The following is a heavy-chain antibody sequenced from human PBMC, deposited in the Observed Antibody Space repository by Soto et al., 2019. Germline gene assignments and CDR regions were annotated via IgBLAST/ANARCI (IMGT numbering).Heavy chain of an antibody. V-gene: IGHV3-9*01. Sequence: PGGSLRLSCAASGFTFDDYAMHWVRQAPGKGLEWVSGISWNSGSIGYADSVKGRFTISRDNAKNSLYLQMNSLRAEDTALYYCAKDIGHYDYVWGSYRFNYYYYGMDVWGQGTTVTVS. CDR3: AKDIGHYDYVWGSYRFNYYYYGMDV. D-gene: IGHD3-16*02. J-gene: IGHJ6*02. CDR1: GFTFDDYA. CDR2: ISWNSGSI.